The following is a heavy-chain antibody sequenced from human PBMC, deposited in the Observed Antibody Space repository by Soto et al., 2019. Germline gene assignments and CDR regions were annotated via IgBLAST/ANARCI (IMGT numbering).Heavy chain of an antibody. D-gene: IGHD6-19*01. CDR3: AKQTGQWLVRPYYFDY. V-gene: IGHV3-23*01. J-gene: IGHJ4*02. CDR1: GFTFSSYA. Sequence: GGSLRLSCAASGFTFSSYAMSWVRQAPGKGLEWVSAISGSGGSTYYADSVKGRFTISRDNSKNTLYLQMNSLRAEDTAVYYCAKQTGQWLVRPYYFDYWGQGTLVTVSS. CDR2: ISGSGGST.